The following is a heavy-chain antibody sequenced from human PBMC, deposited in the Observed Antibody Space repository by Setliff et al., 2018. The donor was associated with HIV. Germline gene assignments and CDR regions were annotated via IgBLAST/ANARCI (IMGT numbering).Heavy chain of an antibody. CDR2: MYPSGSS. CDR3: ARVGYCSSTNCYWGRPSYGMGV. D-gene: IGHD2-2*01. CDR1: GGSFSGYY. Sequence: PSETLSLTCAVYGGSFSGYYWAWIRQPPGKGLEWIGNMYPSGSSYFNPTLQSRVTMSADTSKKQFFLKLSSVTAADTAVYYCARVGYCSSTNCYWGRPSYGMGVWGQGTTVT. V-gene: IGHV4-34*01. J-gene: IGHJ6*02.